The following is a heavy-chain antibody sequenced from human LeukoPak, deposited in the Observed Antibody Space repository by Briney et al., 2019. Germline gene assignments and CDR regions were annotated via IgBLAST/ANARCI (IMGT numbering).Heavy chain of an antibody. CDR2: IIPIFGTA. J-gene: IGHJ3*02. D-gene: IGHD3-22*01. CDR3: ARDRGRYYDSSGLDAFDI. Sequence: SVKVSCKASGGTFSSYAISWVRQAPGQGLEWMGGIIPIFGTANYAQKFQGRVTITADESTSTAYMELSSLRSEDTAVYYCARDRGRYYDSSGLDAFDIWGQGTMVTVSS. V-gene: IGHV1-69*13. CDR1: GGTFSSYA.